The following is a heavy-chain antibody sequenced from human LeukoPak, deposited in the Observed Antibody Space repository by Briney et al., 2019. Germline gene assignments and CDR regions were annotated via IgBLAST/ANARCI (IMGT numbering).Heavy chain of an antibody. J-gene: IGHJ5*02. Sequence: GASVKVSCKASGYTFTCYYIHWVRQAPGQGLEWMGLIKPNSGDTKYAQKFQGRVTMTRDTSITTAYMELSSLRSDDTALYYCVRDRPHNWFDPWGQGTLVTVSS. CDR1: GYTFTCYY. CDR3: VRDRPHNWFDP. V-gene: IGHV1-2*02. CDR2: IKPNSGDT.